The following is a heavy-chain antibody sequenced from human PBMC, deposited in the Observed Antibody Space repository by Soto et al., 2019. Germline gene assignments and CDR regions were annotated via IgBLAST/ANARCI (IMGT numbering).Heavy chain of an antibody. CDR3: ARDHRPVMITFTTPRFDY. D-gene: IGHD3-16*01. Sequence: ASVKVSCKASGYTFTSYGISWVRQAPGQGLEWMGWISAYNGNTNYAQKLQGRVTMTTDTSTSTAYMELRSLRSDDTAVYYCARDHRPVMITFTTPRFDYWGQGTLVTVSS. V-gene: IGHV1-18*04. J-gene: IGHJ4*02. CDR2: ISAYNGNT. CDR1: GYTFTSYG.